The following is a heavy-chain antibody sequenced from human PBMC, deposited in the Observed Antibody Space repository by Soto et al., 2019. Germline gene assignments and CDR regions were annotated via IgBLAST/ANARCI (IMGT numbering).Heavy chain of an antibody. CDR1: GGSISNSNW. Sequence: QVQLQESGPGLVKPSGTLSLTCAVFGGSISNSNWWTWVRQPPGKGLDWIGEIFHSGSTNYNSSLMSRVTISVDKANTQFSLKRSSVTAADTAVYYCALRTIVGAPIWGQGTLVTVSS. J-gene: IGHJ4*02. CDR3: ALRTIVGAPI. V-gene: IGHV4-4*02. CDR2: IFHSGST. D-gene: IGHD1-26*01.